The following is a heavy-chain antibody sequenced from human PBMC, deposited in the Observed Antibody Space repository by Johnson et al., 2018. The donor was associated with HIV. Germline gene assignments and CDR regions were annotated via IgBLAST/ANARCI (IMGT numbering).Heavy chain of an antibody. Sequence: QVQLVESGGGVVQPGRSLRVSSTASGSTFSSYAMHWVRQAPGKGLEWVAVISYDGSNKYYADSVKGRFTISRDNSKNTLYLQMNSLRAEDTAVYYCARDDTWGDAFDIWGQGTMVTVSS. D-gene: IGHD1-26*01. V-gene: IGHV3-30-3*01. CDR2: ISYDGSNK. J-gene: IGHJ3*02. CDR3: ARDDTWGDAFDI. CDR1: GSTFSSYA.